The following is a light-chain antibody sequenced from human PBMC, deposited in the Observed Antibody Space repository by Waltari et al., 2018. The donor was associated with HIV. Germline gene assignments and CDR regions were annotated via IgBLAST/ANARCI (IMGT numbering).Light chain of an antibody. CDR2: AAS. CDR1: QNISRY. Sequence: DIQMTQSPSSLSASVGDRVTITCRASQNISRYLNWYQQKPGKAPELLIYAASTLQSGVPSRFSGSASGTAFTLTISSLQPEDFATYYCQPSSLPSLFTFGPGTKVDI. V-gene: IGKV1-39*01. J-gene: IGKJ3*01. CDR3: QPSSLPSLFT.